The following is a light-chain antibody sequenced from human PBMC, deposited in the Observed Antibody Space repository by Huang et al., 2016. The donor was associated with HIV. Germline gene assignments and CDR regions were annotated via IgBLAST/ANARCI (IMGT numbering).Light chain of an antibody. CDR1: QTVSNNF. J-gene: IGKJ1*01. Sequence: EIVLTQSPGTLSWSPGERATLSCGASQTVSNNFLAWYQHQPGQAPRLLIYAASSRATGIPDRFSGSGSRRDFNLTISRLEPEDFAVYYCHQYGTSVGTFGPGTKVDVK. CDR3: HQYGTSVGT. CDR2: AAS. V-gene: IGKV3-20*01.